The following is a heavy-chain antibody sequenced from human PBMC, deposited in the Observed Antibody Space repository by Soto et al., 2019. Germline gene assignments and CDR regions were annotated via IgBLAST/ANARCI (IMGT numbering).Heavy chain of an antibody. V-gene: IGHV4-59*01. CDR3: ARDSGITGTTSYYYYGMDV. J-gene: IGHJ6*02. Sequence: SETLSLTCAVSGGSISSYYWSWIRQPPGKGLEWIGYIYYSGSTNYNPSLKSRVTISVDTSKNQFSLKLSSVTAADTAVYYCARDSGITGTTSYYYYGMDVWGQGTTVTVSS. CDR2: IYYSGST. CDR1: GGSISSYY. D-gene: IGHD1-20*01.